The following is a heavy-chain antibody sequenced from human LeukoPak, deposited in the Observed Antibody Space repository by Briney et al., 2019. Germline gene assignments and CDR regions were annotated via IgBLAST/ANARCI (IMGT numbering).Heavy chain of an antibody. CDR3: ARDSRLEWSPEVQADAFDI. V-gene: IGHV4-30-4*08. Sequence: SQTLSLTCTVSGGSISSGDYYWSWIRQPPGKGLEWIGYIYYSGSTYYNPSLKSRVTISVDTSKNQFSLKLSSVTAADTAVYYCARDSRLEWSPEVQADAFDIWGQGTMVTVSS. D-gene: IGHD3-3*01. CDR2: IYYSGST. CDR1: GGSISSGDYY. J-gene: IGHJ3*02.